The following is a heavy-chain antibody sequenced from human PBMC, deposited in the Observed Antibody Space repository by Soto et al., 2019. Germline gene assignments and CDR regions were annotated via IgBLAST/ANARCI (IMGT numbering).Heavy chain of an antibody. Sequence: SLTLSLPSSVSGGSISTSRAHWAWKRQPPGKGLEWLANIFYSGSTFYNPSLASRVSVSVDTSKNEFSLKLRSVTAADTAVYYCARQPTTGDTDLWFDPWGQGTLVTVSS. D-gene: IGHD2-21*01. CDR3: ARQPTTGDTDLWFDP. CDR2: IFYSGST. V-gene: IGHV4-39*01. CDR1: GGSISTSRAH. J-gene: IGHJ5*02.